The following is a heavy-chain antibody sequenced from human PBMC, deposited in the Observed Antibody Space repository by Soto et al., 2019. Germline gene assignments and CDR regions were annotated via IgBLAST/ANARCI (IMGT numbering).Heavy chain of an antibody. D-gene: IGHD6-19*01. Sequence: QVQLLQSGAEVKKPGSSVKVSCNASGGTFSSYAISWVRQAPGQGLDWMGGIIPIFGTANYAQKFQGRVTITADESTSTAYMELSSLRSEDTAVYYCARDPGRRVAVAGKDYFDYWGQGTLVTVSS. V-gene: IGHV1-69*01. CDR1: GGTFSSYA. CDR2: IIPIFGTA. J-gene: IGHJ4*02. CDR3: ARDPGRRVAVAGKDYFDY.